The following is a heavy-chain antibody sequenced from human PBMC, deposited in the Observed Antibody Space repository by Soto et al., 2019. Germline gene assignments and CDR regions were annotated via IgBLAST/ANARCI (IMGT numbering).Heavy chain of an antibody. CDR3: ARGGHIAVVTASFDN. CDR2: IHPSGGGT. J-gene: IGHJ4*02. D-gene: IGHD2-21*02. V-gene: IGHV1-46*02. CDR1: GYTFNTYY. Sequence: QVQLVQSGAEVRKPGASVKVSCKPSGYTFNTYYLHWLRQAPGQALEWMGVIHPSGGGTTYAQKLLGRVTVTRDTSPTRVFMELSSLRSDDTAVYYCARGGHIAVVTASFDNWGQGTLVTVSS.